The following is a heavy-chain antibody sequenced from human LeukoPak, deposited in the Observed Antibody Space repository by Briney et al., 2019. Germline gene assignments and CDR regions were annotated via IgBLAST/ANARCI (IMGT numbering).Heavy chain of an antibody. CDR2: IYYSGST. V-gene: IGHV4-59*01. J-gene: IGHJ5*02. CDR1: GGSISSYY. D-gene: IGHD3-22*01. Sequence: SETLSLTCTVSGGSISSYYWSWIRQPPGKGLEWIGYIYYSGSTNYNPSLKSRVTISVDTSKNQFSLKLSSVTAADTAVYYCARGPYDSSGYNWFDHWGQGTLVTVSS. CDR3: ARGPYDSSGYNWFDH.